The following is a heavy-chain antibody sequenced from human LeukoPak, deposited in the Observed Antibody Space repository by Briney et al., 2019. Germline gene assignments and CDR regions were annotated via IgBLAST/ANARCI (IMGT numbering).Heavy chain of an antibody. CDR2: ISGSGGSI. CDR1: GFTFSSYA. D-gene: IGHD3-9*01. CDR3: AKDKRYLFDP. J-gene: IGHJ5*02. V-gene: IGHV3-23*01. Sequence: GASLRLSCAASGFTFSSYAMSWVRQAPGKGLEWVSAISGSGGSIYYADSVKGRFTISRDNSKNTLYLQMNSLRAEDTAVYYCAKDKRYLFDPWGQGTLVTVSS.